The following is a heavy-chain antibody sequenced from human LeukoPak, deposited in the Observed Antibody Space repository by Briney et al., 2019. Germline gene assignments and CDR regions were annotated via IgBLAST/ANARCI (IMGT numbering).Heavy chain of an antibody. J-gene: IGHJ4*02. CDR3: ASKYLYSGSSGIYFDY. D-gene: IGHD1-26*01. CDR2: ISSSSSTI. V-gene: IGHV3-48*02. Sequence: GGSLRLSCAASGCTFSSYSMSWVRQAPGKGMEWVSYISSSSSTIYYADSVKGRFTITRDNAKNSLYLQMNSLRDEDTAVYYCASKYLYSGSSGIYFDYWGQGTLVTVSS. CDR1: GCTFSSYS.